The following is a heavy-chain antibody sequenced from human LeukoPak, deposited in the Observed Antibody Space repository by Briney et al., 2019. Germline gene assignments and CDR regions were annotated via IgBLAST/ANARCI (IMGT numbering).Heavy chain of an antibody. CDR3: ARVRVGCTITVCADYFDY. V-gene: IGHV4-39*07. CDR2: IYYSGST. Sequence: PSETLSLTCTVSGVSISSSSYYWGWIRQPPGKGLEWIGSIYYSGSTYYNPSLKSRVTMSVDKSKNQFSLKLSSVTAADTAVYYCARVRVGCTITVCADYFDYWGQGTLVTVSS. CDR1: GVSISSSSYY. J-gene: IGHJ4*02. D-gene: IGHD2-8*01.